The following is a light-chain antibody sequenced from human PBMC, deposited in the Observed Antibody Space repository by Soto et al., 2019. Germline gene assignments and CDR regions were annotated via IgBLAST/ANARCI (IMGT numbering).Light chain of an antibody. CDR1: SCNIGNNY. J-gene: IGLJ2*01. CDR3: GTCYSSLSAVV. Sequence: QSVLTQPPSVSAAPGQKVTISCSGSSCNIGNNYVSWYQQLPGTAPKLLIYDNNKRPSGIPDPFSGSKSGTSATLVITGLPTADEADYYCGTCYSSLSAVVFGGGTKLTVL. V-gene: IGLV1-51*01. CDR2: DNN.